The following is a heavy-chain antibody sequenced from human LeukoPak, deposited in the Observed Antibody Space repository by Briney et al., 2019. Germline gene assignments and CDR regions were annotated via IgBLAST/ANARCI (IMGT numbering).Heavy chain of an antibody. Sequence: GGSLRLSCAGSGFRFNSYSMIWVRQAPGKGLEWIAYISSGGGTVHHADSIKGRFTISRDNAKNSVYLQMNSVRDDDMAVYYCARGAYCGGDCYRFYYYYGMDVWGQGTTVTVSS. D-gene: IGHD2-21*02. CDR3: ARGAYCGGDCYRFYYYYGMDV. J-gene: IGHJ6*02. CDR2: ISSGGGTV. CDR1: GFRFNSYS. V-gene: IGHV3-48*02.